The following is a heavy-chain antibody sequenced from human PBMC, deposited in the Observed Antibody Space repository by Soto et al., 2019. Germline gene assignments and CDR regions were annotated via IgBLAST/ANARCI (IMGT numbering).Heavy chain of an antibody. CDR3: ARIHFGDEPSYYYYGMDV. J-gene: IGHJ6*02. Sequence: QVQLQESGPGVVKPSQTLSLTCTVSGGSFSSGDYYWSWVRQPPGKGLEWIGYIYYTGSTFNNPSLKSRVSISIDTSNTQISLKLSSVTAADTAVYYCARIHFGDEPSYYYYGMDVWGQGTTVTVSS. V-gene: IGHV4-30-4*01. CDR2: IYYTGST. D-gene: IGHD4-17*01. CDR1: GGSFSSGDYY.